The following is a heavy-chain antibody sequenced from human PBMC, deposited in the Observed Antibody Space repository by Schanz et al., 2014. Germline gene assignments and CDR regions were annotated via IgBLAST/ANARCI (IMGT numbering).Heavy chain of an antibody. CDR2: TSNDGSFT. V-gene: IGHV3-74*01. J-gene: IGHJ4*02. Sequence: VQLVESGGALVQPGGSLRLSCAASGFTFSDSWMHWVRQAPGKGLVWVSRTSNDGSFTTFADSVKGRFTISRDNAKNTLYLQMNSLRAEDTAVYYCARDKGGYYPFDYWGQGTLVTVSS. CDR1: GFTFSDSW. CDR3: ARDKGGYYPFDY. D-gene: IGHD3-3*01.